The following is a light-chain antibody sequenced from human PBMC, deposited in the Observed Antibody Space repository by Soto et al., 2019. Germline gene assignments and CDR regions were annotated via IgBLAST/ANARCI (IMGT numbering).Light chain of an antibody. J-gene: IGKJ4*01. V-gene: IGKV1-12*01. CDR1: QDISSW. Sequence: DIQMTQSPSSVSASVGDRVTITCRASQDISSWVAWYQQKPGKAPKLLISAASSLQSGVPRRFSGSGSGIDFTLVISSLQAEDFATYFCQQGDSVPFTFGGGTKVDSK. CDR3: QQGDSVPFT. CDR2: AAS.